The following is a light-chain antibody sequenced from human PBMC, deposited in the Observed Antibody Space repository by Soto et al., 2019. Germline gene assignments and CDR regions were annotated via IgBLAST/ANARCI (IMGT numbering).Light chain of an antibody. J-gene: IGKJ4*01. CDR3: QQLNSYPPF. CDR2: AAS. Sequence: DIQLTQSPSFLSASVGDRVTITCRASQGISSYLAWYQQKPGKAPKLLIYAASTLQSGVPSRFSGSGSGTGFTLTISSLQPEDFATYYCQQLNSYPPFFGGGTKVEIK. CDR1: QGISSY. V-gene: IGKV1-9*01.